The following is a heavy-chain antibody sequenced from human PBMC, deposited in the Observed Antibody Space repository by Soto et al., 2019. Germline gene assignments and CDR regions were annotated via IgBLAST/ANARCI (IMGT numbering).Heavy chain of an antibody. J-gene: IGHJ4*02. CDR3: AKEGGLSGSYYISSSYYVDY. CDR2: ISYDGSNT. Sequence: QVQLVESGGGVVQPGRSLRLSCVASGFTFSSYGMHWVRQAPGKGLEWVAIISYDGSNTYYADSVKGRFTISRDNSKNTVYLQMTSLRAEDTSVYYCAKEGGLSGSYYISSSYYVDYWGQGTLVTVSS. V-gene: IGHV3-30*18. D-gene: IGHD1-26*01. CDR1: GFTFSSYG.